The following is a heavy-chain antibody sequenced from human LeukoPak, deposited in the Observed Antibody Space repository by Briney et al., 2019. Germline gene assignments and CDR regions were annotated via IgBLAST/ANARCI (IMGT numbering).Heavy chain of an antibody. CDR1: GFTFSSYA. CDR2: INQGATHI. V-gene: IGHV3-21*01. CDR3: ANGGTYSSGP. D-gene: IGHD3-22*01. Sequence: GGSLRLSCAASGFTFSSYAMNWVRQAPGKGLEWVSSINQGATHIYYADSVRGRFTISRDNAKNSLYLQMSSLRAEDTAVYYCANGGTYSSGPWGQGTLVTVSS. J-gene: IGHJ5*02.